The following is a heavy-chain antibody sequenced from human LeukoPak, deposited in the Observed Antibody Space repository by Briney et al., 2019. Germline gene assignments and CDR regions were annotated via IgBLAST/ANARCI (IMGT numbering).Heavy chain of an antibody. V-gene: IGHV4-34*01. Sequence: SETLSLTCAVHGGTFSGYYWSWIRQPPGKGLEWIGEINHSGSTNYNPSLKSRVTISVDTSKNQFSLKLCSVTAADTAVNYCARHVDHSSGWYNYFDYWGQGTLVTVSS. CDR1: GGTFSGYY. CDR3: ARHVDHSSGWYNYFDY. J-gene: IGHJ4*02. CDR2: INHSGST. D-gene: IGHD6-19*01.